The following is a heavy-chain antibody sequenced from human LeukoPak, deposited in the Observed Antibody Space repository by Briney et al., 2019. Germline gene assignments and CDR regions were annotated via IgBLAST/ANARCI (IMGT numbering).Heavy chain of an antibody. CDR2: INHSGST. CDR1: GGSFSGYY. CDR3: ASWFDP. V-gene: IGHV4-34*01. Sequence: PSETLSLTCAVYGGSFSGYYWSWIRQPPGKGLEWIGEINHSGSTNYNPSLKSRVTISVDTSKNQFSLKLSSVTAADTAVYYCASWFDPWGQETLVTVSS. J-gene: IGHJ5*02.